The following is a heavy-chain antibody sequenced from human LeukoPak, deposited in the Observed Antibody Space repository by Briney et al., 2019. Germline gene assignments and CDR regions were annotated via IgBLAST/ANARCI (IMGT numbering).Heavy chain of an antibody. CDR2: MNPNSGNT. CDR1: GYTFISYD. CDR3: HYTGPGSRYFDY. D-gene: IGHD3-3*01. J-gene: IGHJ4*02. Sequence: ASVKVSCKASGYTFISYDINWVRQATGQGLEWMGWMNPNSGNTGYAQKFQGRVTMTRNSSISTAYMELSSLRSEDTAVYYCHYTGPGSRYFDYWGQGTLVTVSS. V-gene: IGHV1-8*01.